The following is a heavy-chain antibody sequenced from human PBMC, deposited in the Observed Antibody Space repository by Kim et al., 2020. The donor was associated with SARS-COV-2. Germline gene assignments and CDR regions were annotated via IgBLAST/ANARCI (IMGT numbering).Heavy chain of an antibody. CDR3: AKALKGDWLLDYYYYGMDV. Sequence: GGSLRLSCAASGFTFDDYAMHWVRQAPGKGLEWVSLISGDGGSTYYADSVKGRFTISRDNSKNSLYLQMNSLRTEDTALYYCAKALKGDWLLDYYYYGMDVWGQGTTVTVSS. CDR2: ISGDGGST. J-gene: IGHJ6*02. V-gene: IGHV3-43*02. D-gene: IGHD3-9*01. CDR1: GFTFDDYA.